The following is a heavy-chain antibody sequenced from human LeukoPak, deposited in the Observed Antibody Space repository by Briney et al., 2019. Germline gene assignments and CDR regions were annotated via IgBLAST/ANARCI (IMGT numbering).Heavy chain of an antibody. Sequence: GGSLRLSCAASGFTFSSYAMSWVRQAPGKGLEWVSAISGSGGSTYYADSVKGRFTISRDNSKNTLYLQMNSLRAEDTAVYYCAKVVVAGKMTKIHSSWHKRLYYFDYWGQGTLVTVSS. CDR1: GFTFSSYA. V-gene: IGHV3-23*01. CDR3: AKVVVAGKMTKIHSSWHKRLYYFDY. D-gene: IGHD6-13*01. CDR2: ISGSGGST. J-gene: IGHJ4*02.